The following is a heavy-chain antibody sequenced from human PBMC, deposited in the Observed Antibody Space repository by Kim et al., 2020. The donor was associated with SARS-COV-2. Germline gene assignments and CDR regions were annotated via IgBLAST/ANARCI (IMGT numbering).Heavy chain of an antibody. CDR3: ARGLRGWSGSYYYYGMDV. Sequence: SVKVSCKASGGTFSSYAISWVRQAPGQGLEWMGGIIPIFGTANYAQKFQGRVTITADESTSTAYMELSSLRSEDTAVYYCARGLRGWSGSYYYYGMDVWGQGTTVTVSS. D-gene: IGHD3-3*01. J-gene: IGHJ6*02. CDR2: IIPIFGTA. CDR1: GGTFSSYA. V-gene: IGHV1-69*13.